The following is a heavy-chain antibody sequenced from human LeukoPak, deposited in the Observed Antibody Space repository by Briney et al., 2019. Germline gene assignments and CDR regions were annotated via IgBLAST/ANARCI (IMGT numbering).Heavy chain of an antibody. CDR2: IYPGDSDT. Sequence: GESLKVSCKGSGYSFTGYWIGWVRQMPGKGLEWTGIIYPGDSDTRYSPSFQGHVTISADRSISTAYLQWSSLKASDTAMYYCARSRDGYTGPFDYWGQGTLVTVSS. J-gene: IGHJ4*02. D-gene: IGHD5-24*01. CDR3: ARSRDGYTGPFDY. V-gene: IGHV5-51*01. CDR1: GYSFTGYW.